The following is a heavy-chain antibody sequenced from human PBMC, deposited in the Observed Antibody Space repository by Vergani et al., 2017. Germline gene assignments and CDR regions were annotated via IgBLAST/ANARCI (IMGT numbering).Heavy chain of an antibody. CDR1: GYTFSNYY. D-gene: IGHD3-9*01. CDR3: ARGDYGIVTGYRY. CDR2: INPSGGHT. J-gene: IGHJ4*02. Sequence: QVPVVQSGAEVKKSGASVKVSCKTSGYTFSNYYMHWVRQAPGQGLEWMGIINPSGGHTNYAQKFQCRVTMTRDTPTSTVYMELSSLRSEDTAIYYCARGDYGIVTGYRYWGQGTLVTVSA. V-gene: IGHV1-46*03.